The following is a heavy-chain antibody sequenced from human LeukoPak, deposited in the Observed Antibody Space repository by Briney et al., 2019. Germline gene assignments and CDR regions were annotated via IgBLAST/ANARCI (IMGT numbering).Heavy chain of an antibody. J-gene: IGHJ4*02. CDR3: ARDRQTGVSRVFVVQ. V-gene: IGHV3-21*06. CDR2: MSSGIRYI. D-gene: IGHD3-3*01. Sequence: GGSLRLSCTASGVTFSAYAMTWVRQALGKGLEWISSMSSGIRYIYYADSVRGRVTISTDTTKSSLYLVMNNLRAEDTALYYCARDRQTGVSRVFVVQWGQGTAVSV. CDR1: GVTFSAYA.